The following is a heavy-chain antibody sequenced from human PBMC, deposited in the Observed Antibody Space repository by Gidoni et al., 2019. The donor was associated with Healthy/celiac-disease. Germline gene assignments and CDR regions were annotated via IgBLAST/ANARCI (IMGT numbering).Heavy chain of an antibody. CDR1: GGPISSGGYS. Sequence: QLQLQESGSGLVKPSQTLSLTCAVSGGPISSGGYSWRWIRQPPGKGLEWIGYIYHSGSTYYNPSLKSRVTISVDRSKNQFSLKLSSVTAADTAVYYCAAGPHGSGSPFDYWGQGTLVTVSS. J-gene: IGHJ4*02. D-gene: IGHD3-10*01. CDR2: IYHSGST. CDR3: AAGPHGSGSPFDY. V-gene: IGHV4-30-2*01.